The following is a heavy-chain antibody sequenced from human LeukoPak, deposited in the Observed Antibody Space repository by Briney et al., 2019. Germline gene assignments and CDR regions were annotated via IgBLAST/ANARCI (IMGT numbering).Heavy chain of an antibody. Sequence: SETLSLTCAVSGGSISSGGYSWSWIRQPPGKGLEWIEYIYHSGSTYYNPSLKSRVTISVDRSKNQFSLKLSSVTAADTAVYYCARLVVGVAENWFDPWXQGTLVTVSS. J-gene: IGHJ5*02. CDR2: IYHSGST. V-gene: IGHV4-30-2*01. D-gene: IGHD2-15*01. CDR1: GGSISSGGYS. CDR3: ARLVVGVAENWFDP.